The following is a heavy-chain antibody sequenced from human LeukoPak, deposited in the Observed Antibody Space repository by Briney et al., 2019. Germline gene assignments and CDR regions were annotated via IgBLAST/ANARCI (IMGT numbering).Heavy chain of an antibody. J-gene: IGHJ4*02. Sequence: GGSLRLSCAASGFTFSIYAMSWVRQAPGKGLEWVSGISGSGENTYYADSVKGRFTISRDNSKKTLNLQMNSLRAEDTAVYYCAKPPGYSYYFDYWGQGTLVTVSS. CDR3: AKPPGYSYYFDY. CDR2: ISGSGENT. D-gene: IGHD3-22*01. V-gene: IGHV3-23*01. CDR1: GFTFSIYA.